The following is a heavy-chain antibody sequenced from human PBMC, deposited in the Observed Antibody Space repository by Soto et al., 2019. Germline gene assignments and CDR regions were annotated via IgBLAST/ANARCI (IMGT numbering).Heavy chain of an antibody. Sequence: QLQLQESGPGLVKPSETLSLTCTVSGGSISSSSYYWGWIRQPPGKGLEWIGSIYYSGCTYYNPSLKSRVTISVDTSKNQFSLKLSSVTAADTAVYYCARHSVAYWFDPWGQGTLVTVSS. V-gene: IGHV4-39*01. D-gene: IGHD6-19*01. CDR2: IYYSGCT. CDR3: ARHSVAYWFDP. CDR1: GGSISSSSYY. J-gene: IGHJ5*02.